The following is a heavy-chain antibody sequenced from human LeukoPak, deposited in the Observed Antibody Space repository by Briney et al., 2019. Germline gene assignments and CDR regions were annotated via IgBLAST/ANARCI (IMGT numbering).Heavy chain of an antibody. CDR1: GYTFTSYD. Sequence: GASVKVSCKASGYTFTSYDINWVRQSTGQGLEWMGWMNPNSGNTGYAQKFQGRVTITRNTSISTAYMELSSLRSEDTAVYYCARGKRWQQLVQPYYYYYGMDVRGQGTTVTVSS. CDR2: MNPNSGNT. CDR3: ARGKRWQQLVQPYYYYYGMDV. J-gene: IGHJ6*02. V-gene: IGHV1-8*03. D-gene: IGHD6-13*01.